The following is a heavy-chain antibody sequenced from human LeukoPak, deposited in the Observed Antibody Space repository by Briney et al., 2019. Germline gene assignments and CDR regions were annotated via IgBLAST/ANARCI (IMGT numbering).Heavy chain of an antibody. CDR2: IYYSGST. CDR3: ASTIIAAEDYLNWFDP. V-gene: IGHV4-39*07. J-gene: IGHJ5*02. D-gene: IGHD6-6*01. CDR1: GGSISSSSYS. Sequence: TETLSLTCTLSGGSISSSSYSWGWIRQPPGKGLEWIGNIYYSGSTYYNPSLKSRVTRSVDTSKNQFSLKLSSVTAADTAVYYCASTIIAAEDYLNWFDPWGQGTLVTVSS.